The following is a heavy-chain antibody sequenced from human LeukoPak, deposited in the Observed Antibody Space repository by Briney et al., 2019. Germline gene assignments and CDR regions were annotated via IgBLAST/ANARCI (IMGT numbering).Heavy chain of an antibody. V-gene: IGHV3-9*01. CDR1: GFTFDDHD. CDR3: ARAPSEVGGYYPEYFRH. J-gene: IGHJ1*01. Sequence: GGSLRLSCAASGFTFDDHDMHWVRQAPGKGLEWVSGISWNNAKIGYADSVKGRFTISRDNAKNTVSLQMNSLRADDTGVYYCARAPSEVGGYYPEYFRHWGQGTLVTVSS. CDR2: ISWNNAKI. D-gene: IGHD3-3*01.